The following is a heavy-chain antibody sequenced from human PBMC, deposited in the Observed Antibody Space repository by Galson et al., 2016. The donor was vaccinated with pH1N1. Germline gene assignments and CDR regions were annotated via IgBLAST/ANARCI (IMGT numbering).Heavy chain of an antibody. D-gene: IGHD3-16*01. J-gene: IGHJ4*02. Sequence: SLRLSCAASGFIIRSNYMNWVRQAPGKGLEWVSILYDDGSTYYAESVKGRFTISRDNSKNMLYLQMNSLRTEDTAVNYCARGVNVNLAEDWGQGTLVIVSS. CDR3: ARGVNVNLAED. V-gene: IGHV3-53*01. CDR2: LYDDGST. CDR1: GFIIRSNY.